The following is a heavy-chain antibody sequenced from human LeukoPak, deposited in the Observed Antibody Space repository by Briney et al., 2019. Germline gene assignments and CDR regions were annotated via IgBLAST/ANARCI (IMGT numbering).Heavy chain of an antibody. V-gene: IGHV5-51*01. CDR2: IYPGDSDT. Sequence: GEXXXXSCKVSGYSFTSYWIGWVRQMPGKGLEWMGIIYPGDSDTRYSPSFQPPLTISPDKSSSPTYLQWSTLNASDTAMYYCARPYSAGWYPFDYWGQGTLVTVSS. J-gene: IGHJ4*02. CDR3: ARPYSAGWYPFDY. CDR1: GYSFTSYW. D-gene: IGHD6-19*01.